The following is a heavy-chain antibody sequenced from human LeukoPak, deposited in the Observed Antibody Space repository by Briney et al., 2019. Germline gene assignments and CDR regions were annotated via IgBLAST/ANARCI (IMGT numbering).Heavy chain of an antibody. CDR3: ARSGGSTVFYYMDV. CDR2: ISSSSSTI. CDR1: GFTFSSYS. Sequence: PGGSLRLSCAASGFTFSSYSMNWVRQAPGKGLEWVSYISSSSSTIYYADSVKGRFTISRDNAKNSLYLQMNSLRAEDTAVYYCARSGGSTVFYYMDVWGKGTTVTVSS. V-gene: IGHV3-48*04. J-gene: IGHJ6*03. D-gene: IGHD2-2*01.